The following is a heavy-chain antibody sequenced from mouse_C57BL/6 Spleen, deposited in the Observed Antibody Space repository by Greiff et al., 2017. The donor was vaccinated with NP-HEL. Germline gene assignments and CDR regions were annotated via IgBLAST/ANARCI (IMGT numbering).Heavy chain of an antibody. D-gene: IGHD1-1*01. CDR2: IYPGDGDT. V-gene: IGHV1-80*01. CDR1: GYAFSSYW. CDR3: ARPIYYYGSSGGYFDY. J-gene: IGHJ2*01. Sequence: QVQLQQSGAELVKPGASVKLSCTASGYAFSSYWMNWVKQRPGKGLEWIGQIYPGDGDTNYNGKFKGKATLTADKSSSTAYMQLSSLTSEDSAVYFCARPIYYYGSSGGYFDYWGQGTTLTVSS.